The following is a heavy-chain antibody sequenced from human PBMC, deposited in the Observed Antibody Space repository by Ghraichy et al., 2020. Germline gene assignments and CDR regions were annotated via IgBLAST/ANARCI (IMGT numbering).Heavy chain of an antibody. CDR1: GFTISTYW. D-gene: IGHD6-6*01. J-gene: IGHJ4*02. CDR2: INQDESIK. CDR3: ARIGYSSSSLDY. V-gene: IGHV3-7*04. Sequence: GGSLRLSCTASGFTISTYWMTWVRQAPGKWLEWVSNINQDESIKYYVDSVKGRFTVSRDNAKNSQYLQMNSMTPEDMGLYYCARIGYSSSSLDYWGQGTLVTVSS.